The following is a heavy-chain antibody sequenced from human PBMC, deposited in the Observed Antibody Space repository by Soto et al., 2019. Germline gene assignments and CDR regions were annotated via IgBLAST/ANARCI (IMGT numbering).Heavy chain of an antibody. CDR2: INAGNGDA. CDR1: GYTFSSYT. V-gene: IGHV1-3*01. CDR3: ARYVLRGLILNSSFDP. Sequence: ASVKVSCKASGYTFSSYTLHWVRQAPGQRLEWMGWINAGNGDAKYSQKFQGRVTITRDTSANSAYMELSSLRAEDTAVYYCARYVLRGLILNSSFDPWCQGTPVTVSS. D-gene: IGHD3-10*01. J-gene: IGHJ5*02.